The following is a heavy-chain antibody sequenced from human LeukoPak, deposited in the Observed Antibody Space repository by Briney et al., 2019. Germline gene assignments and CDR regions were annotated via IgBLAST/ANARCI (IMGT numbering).Heavy chain of an antibody. D-gene: IGHD3-16*01. Sequence: PGGSLRLSCAASGFTFSSYSMNWVRQAPGKGLEWVSYISSSSSTIYYADSEKGRFTISRDNAKNSLYLQMNSLRAEDTAVYYCARLGEKADFDYWGQGTLVTVSS. V-gene: IGHV3-48*01. CDR2: ISSSSSTI. CDR3: ARLGEKADFDY. CDR1: GFTFSSYS. J-gene: IGHJ4*02.